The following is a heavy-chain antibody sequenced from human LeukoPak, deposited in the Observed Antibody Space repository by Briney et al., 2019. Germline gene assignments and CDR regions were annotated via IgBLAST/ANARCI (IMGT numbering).Heavy chain of an antibody. CDR2: IIPVRGLT. V-gene: IGHV1-69*04. D-gene: IGHD4-23*01. CDR1: GGTIIDYA. J-gene: IGHJ5*02. Sequence: SVKVSCKASGGTIIDYAISWVRHAPGQGPEWMGKIIPVRGLTDYAQKFRGRVTLTADKSTSTAYMELSGLTSEDTAAYYCATDPTVVAPRGGFFDPWGQGTLVTVSS. CDR3: ATDPTVVAPRGGFFDP.